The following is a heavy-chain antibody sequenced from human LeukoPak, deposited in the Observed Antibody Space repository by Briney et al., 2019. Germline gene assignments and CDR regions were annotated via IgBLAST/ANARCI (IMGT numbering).Heavy chain of an antibody. J-gene: IGHJ4*02. Sequence: PGGSLRLSCAASGFTFSSYSMNWVRQAPGKGLEWVSSISSSSSYIYYADSVKGRFTISRDNAKNSLYLQMNSLRAEDTAVYYCARSSSGYYGQGYWGQGTLVTVSS. CDR1: GFTFSSYS. V-gene: IGHV3-21*01. D-gene: IGHD3-22*01. CDR3: ARSSSGYYGQGY. CDR2: ISSSSSYI.